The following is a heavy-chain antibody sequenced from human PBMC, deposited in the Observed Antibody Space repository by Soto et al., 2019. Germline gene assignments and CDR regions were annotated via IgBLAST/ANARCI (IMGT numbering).Heavy chain of an antibody. CDR3: ARGGQDFWSGPFDY. Sequence: PSETLSLTCTVSGGSISNYFCNWIRQPAGKGLEWMGRIDNSGSTNYNPSLKSRITMSADTSRNQFPLKLNSVTAADTAVYYCARGGQDFWSGPFDYWGQGALVTVSS. D-gene: IGHD3-3*01. CDR2: IDNSGST. CDR1: GGSISNYF. V-gene: IGHV4-4*07. J-gene: IGHJ4*02.